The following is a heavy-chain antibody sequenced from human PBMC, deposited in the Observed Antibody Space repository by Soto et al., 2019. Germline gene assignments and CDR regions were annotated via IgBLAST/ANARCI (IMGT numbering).Heavy chain of an antibody. D-gene: IGHD2-8*01. CDR2: TYYRSKWYN. V-gene: IGHV6-1*01. CDR1: GDSVSTNSVA. CDR3: ARDKAVYGIED. Sequence: SQTLSLTCAISGDSVSTNSVAWNWIRRSPSRGLEWLGRTYYRSKWYNDYAESVKSRITINPDTSKNQFSLHLNSVTPDDTAVYYSARDKAVYGIEDWGQGTMVTLSS. J-gene: IGHJ4*02.